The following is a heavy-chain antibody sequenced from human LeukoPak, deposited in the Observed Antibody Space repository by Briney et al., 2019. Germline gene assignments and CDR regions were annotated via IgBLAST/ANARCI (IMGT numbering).Heavy chain of an antibody. CDR1: GYTFTSYG. D-gene: IGHD2-2*01. CDR3: ARDAVIPAAIVPYFDY. CDR2: INPHSGGT. J-gene: IGHJ4*02. Sequence: ASVKVSCKASGYTFTSYGISWVRQAPGQGLEWMGWINPHSGGTNYAQKFQGRVTMTRDTSVSTAYMEVASLRSDDTAVYYCARDAVIPAAIVPYFDYWGQGTLVTVSS. V-gene: IGHV1-2*02.